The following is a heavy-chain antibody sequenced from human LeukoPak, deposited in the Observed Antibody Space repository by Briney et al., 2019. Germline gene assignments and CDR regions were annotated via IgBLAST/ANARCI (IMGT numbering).Heavy chain of an antibody. CDR3: ARLGLVAPRPNNFDH. Sequence: PGGSLRLSCAASGFTFSSHGMHWVRQAPGKGLEWVPFIRYDGDNKDYADSVKGRFTISRDNSKNTLYLQMNSLRTEDTAVYYCARLGLVAPRPNNFDHWGQGTLVTVSS. V-gene: IGHV3-30*02. CDR1: GFTFSSHG. J-gene: IGHJ4*02. CDR2: IRYDGDNK. D-gene: IGHD6-6*01.